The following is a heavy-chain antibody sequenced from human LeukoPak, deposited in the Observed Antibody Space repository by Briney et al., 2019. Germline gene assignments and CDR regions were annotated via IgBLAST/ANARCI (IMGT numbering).Heavy chain of an antibody. CDR1: GFSFSSYW. Sequence: GGSLRLSCAASGFSFSSYWMSWVRQAPGKGLEWVANIKQDGSDKYYLTSVRGRFTISRDNAKNSLFLQMNSLRVEDTAVYYCARGGGHLDCWGQGALVTVSS. J-gene: IGHJ4*02. V-gene: IGHV3-7*03. CDR3: ARGGGHLDC. D-gene: IGHD4-23*01. CDR2: IKQDGSDK.